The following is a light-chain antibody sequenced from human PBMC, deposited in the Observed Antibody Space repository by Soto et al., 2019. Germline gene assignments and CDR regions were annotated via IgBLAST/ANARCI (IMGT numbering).Light chain of an antibody. Sequence: DIQMTQSPSSLSASVGDRVTITCRASQSISSYLNWYQQKPGKAPKLLIYEASSWQSGVPSRFSGSGSGTDFTLTISSLQPEDFATYYCQQSDTSPWTFGQGTRVEIK. CDR2: EAS. CDR3: QQSDTSPWT. V-gene: IGKV1-39*01. J-gene: IGKJ1*01. CDR1: QSISSY.